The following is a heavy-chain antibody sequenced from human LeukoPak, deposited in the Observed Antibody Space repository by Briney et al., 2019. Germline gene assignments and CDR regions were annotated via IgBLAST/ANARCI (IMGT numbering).Heavy chain of an antibody. CDR2: ISYDGAVK. J-gene: IGHJ4*02. CDR3: ARDRGEHYSTDY. Sequence: GKSLRLSCAASGFTFRSYAIHWVRQTPGKGLEWVAFISYDGAVKYYADSVEGRFSISRDNSKNTLSLQMNSLRGDDTAVYYCARDRGEHYSTDYWGQGTLVTVAS. D-gene: IGHD3-10*01. V-gene: IGHV3-30-3*01. CDR1: GFTFRSYA.